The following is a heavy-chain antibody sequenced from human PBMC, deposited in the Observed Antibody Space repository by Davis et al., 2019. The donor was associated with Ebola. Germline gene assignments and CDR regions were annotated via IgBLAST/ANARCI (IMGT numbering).Heavy chain of an antibody. J-gene: IGHJ5*02. D-gene: IGHD6-19*01. Sequence: SVKVSCKASGGTFSSYAISWVRQAPGQGLEWMGRIIPILGIANYAQKFQGRVTMTRNTSISTAYMELSSLRSEDTAVYYCARDKTAVAGTGGFDPWGQGTLVTVSS. CDR2: IIPILGIA. CDR3: ARDKTAVAGTGGFDP. V-gene: IGHV1-69*04. CDR1: GGTFSSYA.